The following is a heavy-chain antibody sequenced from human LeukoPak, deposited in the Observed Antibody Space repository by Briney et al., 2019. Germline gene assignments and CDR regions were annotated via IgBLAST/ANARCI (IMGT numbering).Heavy chain of an antibody. D-gene: IGHD5-18*01. CDR1: GFTFSSYW. J-gene: IGHJ4*02. CDR2: IKQDGSEK. V-gene: IGHV3-7*01. CDR3: ARVSVDTAMVPIFDY. Sequence: QSGGSLRLSCAASGFTFSSYWMSWVRQAPGKGLEWVANIKQDGSEKYYVDSVKGRFTISRDNAKNSLYLQMNSLRAGDTAVYYCARVSVDTAMVPIFDYWGQGTLVTVSS.